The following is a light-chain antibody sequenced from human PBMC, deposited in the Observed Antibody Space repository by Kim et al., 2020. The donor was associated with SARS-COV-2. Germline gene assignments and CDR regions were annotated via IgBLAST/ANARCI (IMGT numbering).Light chain of an antibody. CDR2: RNN. V-gene: IGLV10-54*04. Sequence: PTATPTSTANSHDVGVPGAAWLQQLQGHPPTPRSYRNNNRPSGISEKFSAARAGNTASLTITGLQPEDEADYYCSAWDTSLSAWVFGGGTKVTVL. CDR3: SAWDTSLSAWV. J-gene: IGLJ3*02. CDR1: SHDVGVPG.